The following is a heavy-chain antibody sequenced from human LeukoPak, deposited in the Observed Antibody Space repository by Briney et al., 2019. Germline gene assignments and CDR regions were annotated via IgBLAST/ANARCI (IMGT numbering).Heavy chain of an antibody. CDR3: ARGWGDIVVVPAAVTFDY. V-gene: IGHV4-39*07. D-gene: IGHD2-2*01. Sequence: PSETLSLTCTVSGGSISRSSYYWGWIRQPPGKGLEWIGTIYYSGSTYCNPSLKSRVTISVDTSKNQFSLKLSSVTAADTAVYYCARGWGDIVVVPAAVTFDYWAREPWSPSPQ. CDR1: GGSISRSSYY. J-gene: IGHJ4*02. CDR2: IYYSGST.